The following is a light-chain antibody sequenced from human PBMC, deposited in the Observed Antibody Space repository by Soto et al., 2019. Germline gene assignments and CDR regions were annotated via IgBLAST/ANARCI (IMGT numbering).Light chain of an antibody. V-gene: IGLV2-8*01. CDR1: SSVVGGHNY. CDR3: SSTAGNNNLV. Sequence: QSALTQSPSASGSPGQSVTISCTGTSSVVGGHNYVSWYQHHPGKAPKLIIYEVSKRPSGVPDRFSGSKSANTASLTVSGLQAEDEAFYYCSSTAGNNNLVFGGGTQLTVL. J-gene: IGLJ3*02. CDR2: EVS.